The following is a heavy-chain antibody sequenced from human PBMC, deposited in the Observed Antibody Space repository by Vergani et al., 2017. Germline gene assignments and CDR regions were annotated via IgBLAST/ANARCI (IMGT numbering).Heavy chain of an antibody. D-gene: IGHD1-26*01. CDR3: AREVGAGDAFDI. CDR1: GFTFSSYE. V-gene: IGHV3-48*03. Sequence: EVQLVESGGGLVQPGGSLRLSCAASGFTFSSYEMNWVRQAPGKGLEWVSYISSSGSTIYYADSVKGRFTISRDNAKNSLYLQMNSLRAEDTAVYYCAREVGAGDAFDIWGQGTMVTVSS. CDR2: ISSSGSTI. J-gene: IGHJ3*02.